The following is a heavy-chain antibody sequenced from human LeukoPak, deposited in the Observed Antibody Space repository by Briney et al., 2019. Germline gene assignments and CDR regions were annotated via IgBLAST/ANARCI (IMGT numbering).Heavy chain of an antibody. J-gene: IGHJ5*02. CDR1: GFTFSSYA. CDR2: ISYDGSNK. V-gene: IGHV3-30-3*01. CDR3: AGIDDFWSGLGWFDP. Sequence: GGSLRLSCAASGFTFSSYAMHWVCQAPGKGLEWVAVISYDGSNKYYADSVKGRFTISRDNSKNTLYLQMNSLRAEDTAVYYCAGIDDFWSGLGWFDPWGQGTLVTVSS. D-gene: IGHD3-3*01.